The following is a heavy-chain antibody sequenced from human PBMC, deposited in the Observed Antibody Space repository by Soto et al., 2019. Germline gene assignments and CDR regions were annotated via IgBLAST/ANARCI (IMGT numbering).Heavy chain of an antibody. J-gene: IGHJ6*02. D-gene: IGHD6-19*01. CDR1: GGTFSSYA. CDR2: SIPIFGTA. V-gene: IGHV1-69*01. Sequence: QVQLVQSGAEVKKPGSSVKVSCKASGGTFSSYAISWVRQAPGQGLEWMGGSIPIFGTANYAQKFQGRVTITADESTSTAYMELSSLRSEDTAVYYCARARIAVAGINYYYYGMDVWGQGTTVTVSS. CDR3: ARARIAVAGINYYYYGMDV.